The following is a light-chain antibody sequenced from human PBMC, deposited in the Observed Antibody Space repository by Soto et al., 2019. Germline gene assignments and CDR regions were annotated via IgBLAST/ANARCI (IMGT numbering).Light chain of an antibody. V-gene: IGKV1-39*01. CDR3: QQSYSTPWT. J-gene: IGKJ1*01. CDR2: AAS. Sequence: DIQMPQSPSSLSASVGDRVTITCRASQSISSYLNWYQQKPGKAPKLLIYAASSLQSGVPSRLSGTGSGTDFTITISSLQPEDFATYYCQQSYSTPWTFGQGTQVYFK. CDR1: QSISSY.